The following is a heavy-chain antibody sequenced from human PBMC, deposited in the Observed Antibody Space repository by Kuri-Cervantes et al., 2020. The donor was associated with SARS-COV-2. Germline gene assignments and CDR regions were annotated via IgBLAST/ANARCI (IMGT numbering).Heavy chain of an antibody. Sequence: GGSLRLSCAASGFAFSSYAMSWVRQAPGKGLEWVSAISGSGVSTYYADPVKGRFTISRDNAKNSLYLQMSSLRAEDTAVYYCAGGLQYYGMDVWGQGTTVTVSS. CDR1: GFAFSSYA. CDR2: ISGSGVST. D-gene: IGHD5-12*01. V-gene: IGHV3-23*01. J-gene: IGHJ6*02. CDR3: AGGLQYYGMDV.